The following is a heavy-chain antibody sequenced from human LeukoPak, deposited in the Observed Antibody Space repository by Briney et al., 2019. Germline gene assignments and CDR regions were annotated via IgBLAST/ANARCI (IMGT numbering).Heavy chain of an antibody. CDR1: GYSFTSYW. Sequence: GESLKISCKGSGYSFTSYWIGWVRQIPGKGLEWMGIIYPADSDTRYSPSFRGQVTISADKSITTAYLHWSSLKASDTAMYYCARLNAVGAGGIDYWGQGTLVTVSS. J-gene: IGHJ4*02. CDR2: IYPADSDT. V-gene: IGHV5-51*01. D-gene: IGHD1-26*01. CDR3: ARLNAVGAGGIDY.